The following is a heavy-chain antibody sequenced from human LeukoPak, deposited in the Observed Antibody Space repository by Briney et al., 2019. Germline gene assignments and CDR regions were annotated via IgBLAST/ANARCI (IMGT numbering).Heavy chain of an antibody. CDR1: GFTFSSYS. J-gene: IGHJ4*02. CDR3: ARSLGYCSSTSCLEKDYFDY. V-gene: IGHV3-21*01. Sequence: GGSLRLSCAASGFTFSSYSMNWVRQAPGKGLEWVSSISSSSSYIYYADSVKGRFTISRDNAKNSLYLQMNSLRAEDTAVYYCARSLGYCSSTSCLEKDYFDYWGQGTLVTVSS. CDR2: ISSSSSYI. D-gene: IGHD2-2*01.